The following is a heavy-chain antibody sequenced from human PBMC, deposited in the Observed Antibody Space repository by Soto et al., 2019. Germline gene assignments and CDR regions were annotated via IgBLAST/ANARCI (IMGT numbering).Heavy chain of an antibody. V-gene: IGHV3-21*01. CDR3: ARDGGRPEREKTLYYFDY. CDR1: GFTFSSYS. J-gene: IGHJ4*02. Sequence: EVQLVESGGGLVQPGGSLRLSCAASGFTFSSYSMNWVRQAPGKGLEWVSSISSSSSYIYYADSVKGRFTISRDNAKNSLYLQMNSLRAEDTAVYYCARDGGRPEREKTLYYFDYWGQGTLVTVSS. D-gene: IGHD2-15*01. CDR2: ISSSSSYI.